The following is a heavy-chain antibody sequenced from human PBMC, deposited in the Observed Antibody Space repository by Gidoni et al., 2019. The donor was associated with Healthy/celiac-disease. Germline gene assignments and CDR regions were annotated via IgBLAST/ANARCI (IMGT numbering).Heavy chain of an antibody. CDR1: GSPVRTYA. CDR3: AKAPRSQYYDFWSGYSDY. Sequence: EVQLLQSWVCLLHPGWYLRLSCEAPGSPVRTYALGWVRQAPGKGLEWVSAISGSGGSTYYADSVKGRFTISRDNSKTTLYLQMNSLRAEDTAVYYCAKAPRSQYYDFWSGYSDYWGQGTLVTVSS. CDR2: ISGSGGST. J-gene: IGHJ4*02. D-gene: IGHD3-3*01. V-gene: IGHV3-23*01.